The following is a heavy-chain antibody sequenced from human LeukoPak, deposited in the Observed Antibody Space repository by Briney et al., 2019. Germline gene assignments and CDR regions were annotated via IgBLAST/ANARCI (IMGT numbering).Heavy chain of an antibody. J-gene: IGHJ4*02. Sequence: GESLLLSCAAPGFTFSDYHMSSIRQAPGKGLEWVAYITSSGDDIYYADSVKGRFTISRDNAKNALFLRMSSLRVEDTATYYCASDIVATSGDFWGQGTLVSVSS. V-gene: IGHV3-11*01. D-gene: IGHD5-12*01. CDR3: ASDIVATSGDF. CDR2: ITSSGDDI. CDR1: GFTFSDYH.